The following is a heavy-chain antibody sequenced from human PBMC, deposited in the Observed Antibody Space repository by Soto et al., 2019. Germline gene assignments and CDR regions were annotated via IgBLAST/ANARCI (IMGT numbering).Heavy chain of an antibody. CDR1: GGSISSSRYY. J-gene: IGHJ4*02. CDR2: IYYSGST. Sequence: ENLSLTCTGSGGSISSSRYYWGWIRQPPGKGLEWIGSIYYSGSTYYNPSLKSRVTISVDTSKNQFSLKLSSVTAADTAVYSCARIGAAGLAFDYWGQGTLVTVSS. D-gene: IGHD6-13*01. V-gene: IGHV4-39*01. CDR3: ARIGAAGLAFDY.